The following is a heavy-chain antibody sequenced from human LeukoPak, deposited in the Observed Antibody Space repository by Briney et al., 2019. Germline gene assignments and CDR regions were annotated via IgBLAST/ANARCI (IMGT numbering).Heavy chain of an antibody. CDR1: GFNISDFW. J-gene: IGHJ4*02. D-gene: IGHD3-10*01. Sequence: PGGSLRLSCAASGFNISDFWMTWVRQAPGKGLEWVANIKEDGTEKHLVDSVKGRFTISRDNTKNLLYLQMNSLRAEDTAVYYCARDRHGTYYYGSGSYFFDYWGQGTLVTVSS. CDR3: ARDRHGTYYYGSGSYFFDY. V-gene: IGHV3-7*03. CDR2: IKEDGTEK.